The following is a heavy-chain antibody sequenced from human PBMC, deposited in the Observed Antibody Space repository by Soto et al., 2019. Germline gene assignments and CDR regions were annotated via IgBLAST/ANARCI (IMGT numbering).Heavy chain of an antibody. CDR3: ATMGTPVTGLYYFDY. V-gene: IGHV4-30-4*01. J-gene: IGHJ4*02. CDR2: ISSSGTT. CDR1: GGSISSGNYY. D-gene: IGHD4-17*01. Sequence: QVQLQESGPGLVKPSQTLSLTCTVSGGSISSGNYYWSWIRQPPGKGLEWIGFISSSGTTHYSASLRSRVSISVDTSKNQFSLDLSSVTAADTAVYYCATMGTPVTGLYYFDYWGQGTLVTVSA.